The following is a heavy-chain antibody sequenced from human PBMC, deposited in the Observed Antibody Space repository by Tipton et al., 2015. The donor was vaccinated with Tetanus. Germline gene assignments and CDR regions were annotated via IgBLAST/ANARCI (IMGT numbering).Heavy chain of an antibody. V-gene: IGHV4-34*01. CDR2: VIYDGTS. J-gene: IGHJ5*02. Sequence: TLSLTCTVSGVSVRSYYWSWIRQSPDKGLEWLGDVIYDGTSYYNPSLNSRVKISLDTSMNQVSLTLTSVTAAGTALYYCARGVPYSTTMGSDWFDPWGQGTLVTVSS. CDR1: GVSVRSYY. D-gene: IGHD2-2*01. CDR3: ARGVPYSTTMGSDWFDP.